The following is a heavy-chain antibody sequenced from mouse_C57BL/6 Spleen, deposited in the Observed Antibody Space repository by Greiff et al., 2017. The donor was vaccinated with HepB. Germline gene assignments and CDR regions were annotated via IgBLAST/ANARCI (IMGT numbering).Heavy chain of an antibody. Sequence: VQLVESGAELVKPGASVKLSCKASGYTFTEYTIHWVKQRSGQGLEWIGWFYPGSGSIKYNEKFKDKATLTADKSSSPVYMELSRLTSEDSAVYFCARHEALYYAMDYWGQGTSVTVSS. CDR3: ARHEALYYAMDY. J-gene: IGHJ4*01. V-gene: IGHV1-62-2*01. CDR2: FYPGSGSI. CDR1: GYTFTEYT.